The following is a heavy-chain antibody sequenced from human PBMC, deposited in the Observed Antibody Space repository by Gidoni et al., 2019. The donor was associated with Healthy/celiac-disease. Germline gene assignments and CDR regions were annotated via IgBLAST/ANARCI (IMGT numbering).Heavy chain of an antibody. J-gene: IGHJ4*02. Sequence: EVQLVESGGGLVKPGGSLRLPCAASGFPFSSYSMNWVRQAPGKGLEWVSSISSSSSYIYYADSVKGRFTISRDNAKNSLYLQMNSLRAEDTAVYYCARAPDRGYDFWSGYYGGPVDYWGQGTLVTVSS. V-gene: IGHV3-21*03. CDR3: ARAPDRGYDFWSGYYGGPVDY. CDR2: ISSSSSYI. CDR1: GFPFSSYS. D-gene: IGHD3-3*01.